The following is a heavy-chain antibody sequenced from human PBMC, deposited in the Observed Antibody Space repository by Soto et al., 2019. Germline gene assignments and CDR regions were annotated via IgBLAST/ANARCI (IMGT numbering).Heavy chain of an antibody. V-gene: IGHV3-23*01. CDR1: GFTFSTFA. Sequence: GGSLRLSCAASGFTFSTFAMSWVRQAPGKGLEWVSAISASGGSTYYADSVKGRFTISRDNSNNTLYLQMNSLRVEDTAVYYCAKDPRVSFDPWGQGTLVTVSS. J-gene: IGHJ5*02. CDR3: AKDPRVSFDP. CDR2: ISASGGST.